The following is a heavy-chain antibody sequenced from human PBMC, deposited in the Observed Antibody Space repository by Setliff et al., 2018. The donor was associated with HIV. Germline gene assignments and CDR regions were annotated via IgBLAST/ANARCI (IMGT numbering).Heavy chain of an antibody. CDR2: IYTSGST. D-gene: IGHD1-26*01. CDR3: ARGAGSYYYYYYMDV. V-gene: IGHV4-59*10. Sequence: PSETLSLTCAVYGGSFSGFYWNWIRQPPGKGLEWIGRIYTSGSTNYNPSLKSRVTMSVDTSKNQFSLKLSSVTAADTAVYYCARGAGSYYYYYYMDVWGKGTTVTVSS. J-gene: IGHJ6*03. CDR1: GGSFSGFY.